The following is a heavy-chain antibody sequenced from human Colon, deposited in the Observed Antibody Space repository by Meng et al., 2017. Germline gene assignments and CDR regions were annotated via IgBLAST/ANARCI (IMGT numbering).Heavy chain of an antibody. CDR1: GGSISSYH. CDR3: ARVKVPAIGGAFDI. D-gene: IGHD2-2*01. V-gene: IGHV4-4*07. Sequence: SETLSLTCNVSGGSISSYHWSWIRQPAGKGLEWIGRIFTSGSTTYNPSLKSRVSVSVDWSKNQFYLTVYYVTAADTAVYYCARVKVPAIGGAFDIWGQGTLVTVSS. J-gene: IGHJ3*02. CDR2: IFTSGST.